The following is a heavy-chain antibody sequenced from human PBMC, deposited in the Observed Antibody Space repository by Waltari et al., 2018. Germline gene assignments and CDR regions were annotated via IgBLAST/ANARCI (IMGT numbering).Heavy chain of an antibody. CDR3: VRGAFES. V-gene: IGHV4-39*07. CDR1: GGSISTTNYN. J-gene: IGHJ4*02. CDR2: FFNGGTT. Sequence: QVQLQESGPGLVKSSDTLSLTCTVSGGSISTTNYNWGWIRQPPGKGLEWIGSFFNGGTTFYNPSLKSRVIISVDRSKNRFSLYLHSVTATDSAVYYCVRGAFESWGQGTLVTVSS.